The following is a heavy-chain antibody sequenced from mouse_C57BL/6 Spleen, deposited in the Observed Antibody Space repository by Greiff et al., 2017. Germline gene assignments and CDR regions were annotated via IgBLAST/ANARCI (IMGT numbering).Heavy chain of an antibody. CDR1: GYAFSSSW. D-gene: IGHD1-1*01. CDR3: ARGYYGSSGWYFDV. Sequence: VKLQESGPELVKPGASVKISCKASGYAFSSSWMNWVKQRPGKGLEWIGRIYPGDGDTNYNGKFKGKATLTADKSSSTAYMQLSSLTSEDSAVYFCARGYYGSSGWYFDVWGTGTTVTVSS. CDR2: IYPGDGDT. V-gene: IGHV1-82*01. J-gene: IGHJ1*03.